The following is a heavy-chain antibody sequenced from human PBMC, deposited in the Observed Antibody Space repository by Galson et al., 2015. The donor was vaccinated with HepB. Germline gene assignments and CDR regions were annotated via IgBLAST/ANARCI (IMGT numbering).Heavy chain of an antibody. CDR3: ARGGMATIGGPTFDL. CDR2: TSAYNGYT. CDR1: SDTFASYA. Sequence: SVKVSCKASSDTFASYALNWVRQAPGQGLEWMGWTSAYNGYTNYPQKFQGRVTMTTDTSARTGYLELRSLRSDDTAMYYCARGGMATIGGPTFDLWGQGTLVTVSS. D-gene: IGHD5-24*01. J-gene: IGHJ4*02. V-gene: IGHV1-18*01.